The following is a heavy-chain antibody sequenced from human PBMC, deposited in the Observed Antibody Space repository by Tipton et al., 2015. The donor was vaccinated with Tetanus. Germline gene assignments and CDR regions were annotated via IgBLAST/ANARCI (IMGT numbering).Heavy chain of an antibody. V-gene: IGHV4-31*03. CDR2: IYYSGHT. Sequence: TLSLTCTVSGDSFSGGGYWTWIRQHPGKGLEWIGYIYYSGHTHYNPSLRGRVDISLDTSQNQVSLNLRSVTAADTAVYYCAKDRLCGGECYPLWGRGTLVTVSS. J-gene: IGHJ4*02. CDR3: AKDRLCGGECYPL. D-gene: IGHD2-21*01. CDR1: GDSFSGGGY.